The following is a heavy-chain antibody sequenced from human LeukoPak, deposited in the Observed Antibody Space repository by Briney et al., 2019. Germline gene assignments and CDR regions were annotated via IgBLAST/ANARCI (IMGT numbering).Heavy chain of an antibody. Sequence: ASLKVSCKASGYTFSNYAINWVRQAPGQGLEWMGGINPILRTPSYAEKFQGRVTITTDESTSTAHMELSGLRSEDTAVYYCTRGSDSYYYYSMDVWGRGTTVIVSS. V-gene: IGHV1-69*05. CDR1: GYTFSNYA. CDR3: TRGSDSYYYYSMDV. CDR2: INPILRTP. J-gene: IGHJ6*03.